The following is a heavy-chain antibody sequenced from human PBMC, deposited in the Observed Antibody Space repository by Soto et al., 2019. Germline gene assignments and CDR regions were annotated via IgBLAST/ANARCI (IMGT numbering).Heavy chain of an antibody. CDR3: ARHPRVELLHFDY. V-gene: IGHV3-23*01. CDR1: GFTFSSYA. D-gene: IGHD1-26*01. CDR2: ISGSGGST. J-gene: IGHJ4*02. Sequence: GGSLRLSCAASGFTFSSYAMSWVRQAPGKGLEWVSAISGSGGSTYYADSVKGRFTISRDNSKNTLYLQMNSLRAEDTAVYYCARHPRVELLHFDYWGQGTLVTVSS.